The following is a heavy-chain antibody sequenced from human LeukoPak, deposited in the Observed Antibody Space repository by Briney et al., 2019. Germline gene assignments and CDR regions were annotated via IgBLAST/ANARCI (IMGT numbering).Heavy chain of an antibody. Sequence: RASVKVSCKASGYTFTSYGISWVRQAPGQGLEWMGWICAYNGNTNYAQKLQGRVTMTTDTSTSTAYMELRSLRSDDTAVYYCARGWEWELLSDYYGMDVWGQGTTVTVSS. D-gene: IGHD1-26*01. CDR1: GYTFTSYG. CDR2: ICAYNGNT. V-gene: IGHV1-18*01. CDR3: ARGWEWELLSDYYGMDV. J-gene: IGHJ6*02.